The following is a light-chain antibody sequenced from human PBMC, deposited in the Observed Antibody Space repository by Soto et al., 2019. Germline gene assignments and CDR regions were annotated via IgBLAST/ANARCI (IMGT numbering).Light chain of an antibody. J-gene: IGLJ1*01. CDR2: EVS. CDR1: GSDVGGYNY. CDR3: SSYTSSTTYV. Sequence: QSVLTRPASVSGSPGQSITISCTGTGSDVGGYNYVSWYRQHPGKAPKLLIYEVSNRPSGVSNRFSGSKSGNTASLTISGLQAEDEAEYYCSSYTSSTTYVFGPGTKVTVL. V-gene: IGLV2-14*01.